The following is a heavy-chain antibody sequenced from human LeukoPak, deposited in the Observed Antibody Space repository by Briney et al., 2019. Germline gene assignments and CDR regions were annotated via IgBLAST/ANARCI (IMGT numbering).Heavy chain of an antibody. D-gene: IGHD1-26*01. CDR3: ASEWELLNWFDP. CDR2: IYHSGST. Sequence: SETLSLTCTVSGCSISSGYYWGWIRQPPGKGLEWIGSIYHSGSTYYNPSLKSRVTISVDTSKNQFSLKLSSVTAADTAVYYCASEWELLNWFDPWGQGTLVTVSS. V-gene: IGHV4-38-2*02. CDR1: GCSISSGYY. J-gene: IGHJ5*02.